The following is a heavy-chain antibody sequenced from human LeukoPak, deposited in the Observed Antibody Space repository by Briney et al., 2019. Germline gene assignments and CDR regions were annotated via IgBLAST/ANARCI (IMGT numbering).Heavy chain of an antibody. J-gene: IGHJ4*02. CDR1: GFTFSSYS. CDR2: ISSSSSSYI. D-gene: IGHD6-13*01. Sequence: GGSLRPSCAASGFTFSSYSMNWVRQAPGKGLEWVSSISSSSSSYIYYADSVKGRFTISRDNAKNSLYLQMNSLRAEDTAVYYCASSEGIAAAGGFDYWGQGTLVTVSS. V-gene: IGHV3-21*01. CDR3: ASSEGIAAAGGFDY.